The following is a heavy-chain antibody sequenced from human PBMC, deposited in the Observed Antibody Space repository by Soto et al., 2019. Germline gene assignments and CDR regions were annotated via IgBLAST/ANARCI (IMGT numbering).Heavy chain of an antibody. Sequence: GGSLRLSCAASGFTFSSYGMHWVRQAPGKGLEWVAVIWYDGSNKYYADSVKGRFTISRDNSKNTLYLQMNSLRAEDTAVYYCAREDYYDSSGNFDYWGQGTLVTVSS. CDR1: GFTFSSYG. CDR2: IWYDGSNK. V-gene: IGHV3-33*01. J-gene: IGHJ4*02. D-gene: IGHD3-22*01. CDR3: AREDYYDSSGNFDY.